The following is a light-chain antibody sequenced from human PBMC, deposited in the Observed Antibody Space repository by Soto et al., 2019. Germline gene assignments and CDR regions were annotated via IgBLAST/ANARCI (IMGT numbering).Light chain of an antibody. CDR3: QQYGST. CDR1: QNLASKY. J-gene: IGKJ5*01. V-gene: IGKV3-20*01. CDR2: GAS. Sequence: EDALTQSPGTLSLSPGERATLSCRAGQNLASKYLAWYQQKAGQAPRLLIYGASSRATGIPDSFSGSGSGTDFTLTISRLEPEDFAVYYCQQYGSTFGQGTRLEIK.